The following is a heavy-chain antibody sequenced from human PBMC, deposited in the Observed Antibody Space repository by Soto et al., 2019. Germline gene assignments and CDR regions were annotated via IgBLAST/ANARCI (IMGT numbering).Heavy chain of an antibody. Sequence: QVQLVQSGAELKKPGASVKVSCKASGYIFTNYGLSWVRQAPGQGLEWMGWISAYNGNTNYAQKLQGRVTMTTDTSTSTAYMELRSLTSEDTAVYFCARVKYYSDNSGYYPFDYWGQGTLVTISS. D-gene: IGHD3-22*01. J-gene: IGHJ4*02. CDR2: ISAYNGNT. CDR1: GYIFTNYG. V-gene: IGHV1-18*01. CDR3: ARVKYYSDNSGYYPFDY.